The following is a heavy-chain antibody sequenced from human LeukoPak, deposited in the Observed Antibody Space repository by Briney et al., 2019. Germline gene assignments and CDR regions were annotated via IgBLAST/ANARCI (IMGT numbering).Heavy chain of an antibody. CDR1: GYTFTGYY. J-gene: IGHJ5*02. Sequence: GASVKVSCKASGYTFTGYYMHWVRQAPGQGLKWMEWINPNSGGTNYAQKFQGRVTMTRDTSISTAYMELSRLRSDDTAVYYCARSDCSSTSCYDSDWFDPWGQGTLVTVSS. CDR3: ARSDCSSTSCYDSDWFDP. CDR2: INPNSGGT. V-gene: IGHV1-2*02. D-gene: IGHD2-2*01.